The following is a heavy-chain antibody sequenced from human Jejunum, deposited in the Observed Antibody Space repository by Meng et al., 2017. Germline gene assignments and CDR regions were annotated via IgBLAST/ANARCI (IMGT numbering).Heavy chain of an antibody. CDR1: GGSSSGFY. D-gene: IGHD1-14*01. J-gene: IGHJ4*02. V-gene: IGHV4-34*01. CDR3: TRGTDRAKSGDY. Sequence: QVQLQQWGAGLLKPSETLSLTCAVYGGSSSGFYLSWIRQPPGKGLEWIGEIHPSGSTDYNPSLKSRLTISLDTSKNQFSLSLNSATAADTVIYYCTRGTDRAKSGDYWGQGTLVTVSS. CDR2: IHPSGST.